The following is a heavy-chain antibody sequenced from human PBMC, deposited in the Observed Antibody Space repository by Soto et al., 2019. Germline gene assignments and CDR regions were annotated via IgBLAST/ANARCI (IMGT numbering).Heavy chain of an antibody. CDR3: SKDLAVALIGY. CDR2: ISAYNGNT. J-gene: IGHJ4*02. Sequence: QVQLVQSGAEVKKPGASVKVSCKASDYTFTSYGISWVRQAPGQGLEWMGWISAYNGNTKYAQKFQGRVTMTTDTSTSPAYMELRSLRSDGPAVYYRSKDLAVALIGYWGQGTLVTVSS. CDR1: DYTFTSYG. D-gene: IGHD6-19*01. V-gene: IGHV1-18*01.